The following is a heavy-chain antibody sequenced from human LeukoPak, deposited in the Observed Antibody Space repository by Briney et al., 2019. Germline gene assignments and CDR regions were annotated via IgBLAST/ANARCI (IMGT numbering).Heavy chain of an antibody. CDR3: AKDSEPNYYDSSGFFDY. CDR1: GSAFRNYG. CDR2: IWYDGSNK. D-gene: IGHD3-22*01. J-gene: IGHJ4*02. V-gene: IGHV3-33*06. Sequence: GGSLRLSCAASGSAFRNYGMHWVRQAPGKGLEWVAVIWYDGSNKYYADSVKGRFTISRDNSKNTLYLQMNSLRAEDTAVYYCAKDSEPNYYDSSGFFDYWGQGTLVTVSS.